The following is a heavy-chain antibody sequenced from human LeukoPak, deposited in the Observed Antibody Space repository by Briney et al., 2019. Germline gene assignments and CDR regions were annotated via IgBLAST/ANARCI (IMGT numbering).Heavy chain of an antibody. CDR1: GFTFSSYW. CDR3: ARDGTAPGLYFDL. D-gene: IGHD6-13*01. Sequence: PGGSLRLSCAVSGFTFSSYWMNWVRQAPGKGLEWVASIRQDGNEESYVDSVKGRFTISRDNTKDSLYLQIDSLRAEDTAMYFCARDGTAPGLYFDLWGQGTLVTVSS. J-gene: IGHJ4*01. CDR2: IRQDGNEE. V-gene: IGHV3-7*01.